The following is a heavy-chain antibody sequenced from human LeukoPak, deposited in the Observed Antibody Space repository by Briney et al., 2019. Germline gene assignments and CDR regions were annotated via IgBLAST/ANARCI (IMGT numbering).Heavy chain of an antibody. CDR1: GGTFSSYA. V-gene: IGHV1-69*04. D-gene: IGHD6-13*01. Sequence: SVKVSCKASGGTFSSYAIIWVRQAPGQGLEWMGRIIPILGIANYAQKFQGRVTITADKSTSTAYMELSSLRSEDTAVYYCARYRDLYSSSWPFYHYYGMDVWGQGTTVTVSS. J-gene: IGHJ6*02. CDR3: ARYRDLYSSSWPFYHYYGMDV. CDR2: IIPILGIA.